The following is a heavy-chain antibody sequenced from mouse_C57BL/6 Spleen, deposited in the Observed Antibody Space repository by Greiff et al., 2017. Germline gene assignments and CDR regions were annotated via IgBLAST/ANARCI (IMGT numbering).Heavy chain of an antibody. CDR3: TKPRDGYAMDY. J-gene: IGHJ4*01. CDR2: ISSGGDYI. CDR1: GFTFSSYA. Sequence: EVQVVESGEGLVKPGGSLKLSCAASGFTFSSYAMAWVRQTPEKRLEWVAYISSGGDYIYYADTVKGRFTISRDNARNTLYLQMSSLKSEDTAMYYCTKPRDGYAMDYWGQGTSVTVSS. D-gene: IGHD2-3*01. V-gene: IGHV5-9-1*02.